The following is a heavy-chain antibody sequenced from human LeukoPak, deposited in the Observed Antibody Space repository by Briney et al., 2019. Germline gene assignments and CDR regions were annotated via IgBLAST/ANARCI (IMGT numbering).Heavy chain of an antibody. Sequence: SETLSLTCAVYGGSFSGYYWSWIRQPPGKGLEWIGYIYYSGNTNYNPSLKSRVTISVDTSKNQFSLKPTSVTAADTAVYYCASGGAGIAAAPWGQGTMVTVSS. J-gene: IGHJ3*01. CDR3: ASGGAGIAAAP. CDR1: GGSFSGYY. D-gene: IGHD6-13*01. CDR2: IYYSGNT. V-gene: IGHV4-59*13.